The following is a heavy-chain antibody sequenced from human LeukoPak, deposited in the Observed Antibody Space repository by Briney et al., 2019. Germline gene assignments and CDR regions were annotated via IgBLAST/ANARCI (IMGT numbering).Heavy chain of an antibody. V-gene: IGHV3-30*18. CDR2: ISYDGSNK. CDR3: AKDGNNWNHKGGFGAFDI. D-gene: IGHD1-20*01. J-gene: IGHJ3*02. Sequence: PGGSLRLSCAASGFTFSSYGMHWVRQAPGKGLEWVAVISYDGSNKYYADSVKGRSTISRDNSKNTLYLQMNSLRAEDTAVYYCAKDGNNWNHKGGFGAFDIWGQGTMVTVSS. CDR1: GFTFSSYG.